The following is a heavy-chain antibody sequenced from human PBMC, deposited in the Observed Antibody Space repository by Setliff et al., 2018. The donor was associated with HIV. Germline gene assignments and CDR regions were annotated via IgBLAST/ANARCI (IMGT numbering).Heavy chain of an antibody. CDR3: TGSFLGN. J-gene: IGHJ4*02. CDR2: ISSEAQGGAI. CDR1: GFTFSTYS. V-gene: IGHV3-15*01. D-gene: IGHD3-3*01. Sequence: GGSLRLSCAASGFTFSTYSLNWVRQAPGKGLEWVGHISSEAQGGAIEYVEPVKGRFTISRDDSRNTLYLDMNSLKTEDTAVYYCTGSFLGNWGQGTLVTVSS.